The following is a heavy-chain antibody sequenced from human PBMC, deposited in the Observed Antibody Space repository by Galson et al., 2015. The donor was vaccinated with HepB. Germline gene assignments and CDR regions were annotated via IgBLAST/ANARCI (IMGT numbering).Heavy chain of an antibody. CDR1: GSTFSNFF. V-gene: IGHV3-21*01. CDR2: ISSSSNYT. CDR3: VTDSSGRHTFDF. D-gene: IGHD3-22*01. Sequence: SLRLSCATSGSTFSNFFMNWVRQAPGKGLEWVSSISSSSNYTYYADSVRRRFTISRDDAKNSLSLQMNSLRAEDTAFYYCVTDSSGRHTFDFWGQGTLVTVSS. J-gene: IGHJ4*02.